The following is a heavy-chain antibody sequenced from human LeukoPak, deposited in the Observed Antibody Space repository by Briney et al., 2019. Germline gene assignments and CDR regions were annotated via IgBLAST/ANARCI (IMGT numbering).Heavy chain of an antibody. D-gene: IGHD2-15*01. V-gene: IGHV4-34*01. CDR3: ARGLYCSGGSCYLDFDY. J-gene: IGHJ4*02. CDR1: GGSFSGYY. Sequence: SETLSLTCAVYGGSFSGYYWSWIRQPPGKGLEWIGEINHSGSTNYNPSLKSRVTISVDTSKNQFSLKLSSVTAADTAVYYCARGLYCSGGSCYLDFDYWGQGTLVTVSS. CDR2: INHSGST.